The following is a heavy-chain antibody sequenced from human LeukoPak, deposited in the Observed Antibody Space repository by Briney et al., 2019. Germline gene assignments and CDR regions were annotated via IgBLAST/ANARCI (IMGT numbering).Heavy chain of an antibody. Sequence: PGGSLRLSCAASGFTFSNYEMNWVRQAPGKGLEWVSYISGSGSTIYYADSVKGRFTISRDNAKDSLYLQMNSLRAEDTAFYYCARVGSGYSNETYFDYWGQGTLVTVSS. CDR2: ISGSGSTI. CDR3: ARVGSGYSNETYFDY. D-gene: IGHD5-18*01. J-gene: IGHJ4*02. V-gene: IGHV3-48*03. CDR1: GFTFSNYE.